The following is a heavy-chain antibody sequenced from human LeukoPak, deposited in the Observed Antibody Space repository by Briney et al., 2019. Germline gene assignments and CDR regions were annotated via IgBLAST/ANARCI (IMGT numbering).Heavy chain of an antibody. J-gene: IGHJ4*02. Sequence: GRSLRLSCAASGFTFDDYAMHWVRQAPGKGLEWVSGISWNSGSIGYADSVKGRFTISRDNAKNSLYLQMNSLRAEDTALYYCAKDTQRFRIAVAGTADYWGQGTLVTVSS. V-gene: IGHV3-9*01. D-gene: IGHD6-19*01. CDR2: ISWNSGSI. CDR1: GFTFDDYA. CDR3: AKDTQRFRIAVAGTADY.